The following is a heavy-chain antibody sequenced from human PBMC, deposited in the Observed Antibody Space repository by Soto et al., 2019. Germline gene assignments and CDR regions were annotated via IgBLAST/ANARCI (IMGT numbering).Heavy chain of an antibody. Sequence: VKVSCKASGGTFSSYAISWVRQAPGQGLEWMGGIIPIFGTANYAQKFQGRVTITADESTSTAYMELSSLRSEDTAVYYCARVSFEYQLLFGPYYYYGMDVWGQGTTVTVS. CDR1: GGTFSSYA. CDR2: IIPIFGTA. CDR3: ARVSFEYQLLFGPYYYYGMDV. J-gene: IGHJ6*02. V-gene: IGHV1-69*01. D-gene: IGHD2-2*01.